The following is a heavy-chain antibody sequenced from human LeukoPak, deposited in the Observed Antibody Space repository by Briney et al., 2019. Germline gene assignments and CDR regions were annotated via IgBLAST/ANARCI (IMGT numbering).Heavy chain of an antibody. V-gene: IGHV4-34*01. Sequence: SETLSLTCAVYGGSFSGYYWSWIRQPPGKGLEWIGEINHSGSTNYNPSLKSRVTISVDTSKNQFSLKLSSVTAADTAVYYCAREIGSGWSDWGQGTLVTVSS. J-gene: IGHJ4*02. D-gene: IGHD6-19*01. CDR1: GGSFSGYY. CDR3: AREIGSGWSD. CDR2: INHSGST.